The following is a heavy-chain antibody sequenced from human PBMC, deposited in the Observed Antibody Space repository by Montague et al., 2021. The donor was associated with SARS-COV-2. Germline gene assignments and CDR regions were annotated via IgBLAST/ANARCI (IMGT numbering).Heavy chain of an antibody. D-gene: IGHD3-10*01. CDR3: AKDGEALAWGTFDI. V-gene: IGHV4-39*07. CDR1: RDSISSHNYS. Sequence: SETLSLTCTVSRDSISSHNYSWAWIRQPPGKGLEWIGSVDYSGLTNYTPSLESRVTLSVDTSKKQFSLKVNSVTAAATAVYYCAKDGEALAWGTFDIWGQGTMVTVSS. J-gene: IGHJ3*02. CDR2: VDYSGLT.